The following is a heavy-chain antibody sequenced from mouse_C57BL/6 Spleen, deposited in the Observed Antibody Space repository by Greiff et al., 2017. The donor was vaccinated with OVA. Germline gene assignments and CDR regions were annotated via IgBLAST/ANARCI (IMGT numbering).Heavy chain of an antibody. V-gene: IGHV1-64*01. CDR1: GYTFTSYW. D-gene: IGHD3-1*01. Sequence: QVQLQQPGAELVKPGASVKLSCKASGYTFTSYWMHWVKQRPGQGLAWIGLIHPNSGSTNYNEKFKSKATLTVDKSSSTAYMQRSSLTSEDSAVYYCARGHSSGYVLFDYWGQGTTLTVSS. CDR2: IHPNSGST. J-gene: IGHJ2*01. CDR3: ARGHSSGYVLFDY.